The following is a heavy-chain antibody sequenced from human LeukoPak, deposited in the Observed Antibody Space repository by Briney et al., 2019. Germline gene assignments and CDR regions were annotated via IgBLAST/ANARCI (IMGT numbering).Heavy chain of an antibody. CDR1: GYSFSSYW. J-gene: IGHJ4*02. V-gene: IGHV5-51*01. CDR2: IYPGDSDT. D-gene: IGHD1-14*01. CDR3: ARPYQRWNQGDY. Sequence: GESLKISCKGSGYSFSSYWIGWVRQMPGQGLEWMGIIYPGDSDTRYSPPFQGQVTISADKSISTAYLQWSSLKASDTAMYYCARPYQRWNQGDYWGQGTLVTVSS.